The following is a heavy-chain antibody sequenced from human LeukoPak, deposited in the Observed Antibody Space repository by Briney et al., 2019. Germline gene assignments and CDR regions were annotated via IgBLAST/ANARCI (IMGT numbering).Heavy chain of an antibody. Sequence: ASVKVSCKTSEFTFSDHYMHWLRQAPGQGLEWMGWIKPDSVATNYAQKFQGRFTMSRDMSISTVYKELTSLTSDDTAMYWCARDHDYGPDNWGRGTLVTVSA. V-gene: IGHV1-2*02. CDR1: EFTFSDHY. CDR2: IKPDSVAT. CDR3: ARDHDYGPDN. J-gene: IGHJ4*02. D-gene: IGHD4/OR15-4a*01.